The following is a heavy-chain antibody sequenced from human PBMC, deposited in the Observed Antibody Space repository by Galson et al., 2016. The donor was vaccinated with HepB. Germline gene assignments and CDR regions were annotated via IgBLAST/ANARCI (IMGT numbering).Heavy chain of an antibody. V-gene: IGHV3-11*01. Sequence: SLRLSCAASGFSCNDFYMSWIRQPPGKALEWISYISHSGNTREYADSVKGRFTVSRDNNKNSVYLQLNSLRAADTGLYYCAMDVNNWTGDRRLFDLWGQGTRVAVSS. CDR2: ISHSGNTR. CDR1: GFSCNDFY. CDR3: AMDVNNWTGDRRLFDL. J-gene: IGHJ4*02. D-gene: IGHD1-1*01.